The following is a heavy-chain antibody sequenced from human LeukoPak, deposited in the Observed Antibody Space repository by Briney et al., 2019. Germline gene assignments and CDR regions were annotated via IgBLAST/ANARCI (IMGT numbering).Heavy chain of an antibody. CDR1: GGSISSYY. Sequence: SETLSLTCTVSGGSISSYYWSWIRQSPGKGLECIGYIHYTGSTNYNPSLKSRVTISVETSKNQFSLRLSSVTAADTAVYYCAREVASLDYWGQGTLVTVSS. D-gene: IGHD2-21*01. CDR2: IHYTGST. V-gene: IGHV4-59*12. J-gene: IGHJ4*02. CDR3: AREVASLDY.